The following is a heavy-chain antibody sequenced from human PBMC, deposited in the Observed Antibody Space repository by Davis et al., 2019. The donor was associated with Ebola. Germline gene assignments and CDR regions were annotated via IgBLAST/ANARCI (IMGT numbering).Heavy chain of an antibody. V-gene: IGHV4-34*01. CDR1: GGSFSGYY. J-gene: IGHJ4*02. CDR3: ARDWGIMGIDY. D-gene: IGHD3-16*01. Sequence: SETLSLTCAVYGGSFSGYYWSWIRQPPGKGLEWIGEINHSGSTNSNPSLKSRVTISVDTSKNQFSLRLTSVTAADTATYYCARDWGIMGIDYWGQGALVTVSS. CDR2: INHSGST.